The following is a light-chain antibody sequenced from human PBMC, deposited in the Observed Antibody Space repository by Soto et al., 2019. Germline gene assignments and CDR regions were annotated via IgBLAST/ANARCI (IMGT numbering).Light chain of an antibody. CDR2: GAS. CDR3: QHYDNLPTFT. J-gene: IGKJ3*01. Sequence: QMTQSPSSLSASVGARVSITCQASQDIRTSLSWFQQKPGRAPKLLIYGASNLETGVPSRFRGSGSGTDFTFTISSLQPEDIATYYCQHYDNLPTFTFGPGTKVDIK. V-gene: IGKV1-33*01. CDR1: QDIRTS.